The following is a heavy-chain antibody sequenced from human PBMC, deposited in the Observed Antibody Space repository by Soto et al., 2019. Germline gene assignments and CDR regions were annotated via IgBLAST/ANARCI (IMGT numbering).Heavy chain of an antibody. V-gene: IGHV1-8*01. CDR3: AGADLWFGELLLGYWFDP. CDR1: GYTFTSYD. J-gene: IGHJ5*02. D-gene: IGHD3-10*01. CDR2: MNPNSGNT. Sequence: ASVKVSCKASGYTFTSYDINWVRQATGQGLEWMGWMNPNSGNTGYAQKFQGRVTMTMNTSISTAYMELSSLRSEETAGYYCAGADLWFGELLLGYWFDPWGQGTLVTVSS.